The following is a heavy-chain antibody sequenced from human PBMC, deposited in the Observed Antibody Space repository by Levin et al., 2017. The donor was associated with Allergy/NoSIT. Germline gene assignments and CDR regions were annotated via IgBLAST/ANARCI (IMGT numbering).Heavy chain of an antibody. CDR2: ISGSGLST. Sequence: GESLRLSCTASGFTLSNYGMSWVRQAPGKGLEWVSAISGSGLSTYYGSSVKGRFTISTDTSKNTLYLQMTSLRAEDTAVYYCARGNEGFATVVTLSLRFWGQGALVTVSS. J-gene: IGHJ4*02. CDR3: ARGNEGFATVVTLSLRF. V-gene: IGHV3-23*01. CDR1: GFTLSNYG. D-gene: IGHD4-23*01.